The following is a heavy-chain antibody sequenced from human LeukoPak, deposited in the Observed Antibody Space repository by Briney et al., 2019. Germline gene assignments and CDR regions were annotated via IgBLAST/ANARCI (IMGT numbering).Heavy chain of an antibody. J-gene: IGHJ4*02. V-gene: IGHV3-23*01. Sequence: GGSLRLSCAASGFTFSSYAMSWVRQAPGKGLEWVSGISGSGGSTYYADSVKGRFTISRDNSKNTLHLQMNSLSAEDTAVYYCAKDLYSFGPFDYWGQGTLVTVSS. CDR2: ISGSGGST. CDR1: GFTFSSYA. D-gene: IGHD5-18*01. CDR3: AKDLYSFGPFDY.